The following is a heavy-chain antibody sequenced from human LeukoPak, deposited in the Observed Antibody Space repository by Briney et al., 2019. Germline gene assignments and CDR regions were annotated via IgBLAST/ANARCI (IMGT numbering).Heavy chain of an antibody. J-gene: IGHJ4*02. CDR2: IDTNTGGP. CDR1: GYTFTTFP. D-gene: IGHD2-8*01. V-gene: IGHV7-4-1*02. Sequence: ASVKVSCKASGYTFTTFPINWVRQAPGQGLEWMGWIDTNTGGPTYAQGLTGRFVFSLDTSVSAAFLQINSLKAEDTALYYCVRGIDTTGNFNCWGQGTLVTVSS. CDR3: VRGIDTTGNFNC.